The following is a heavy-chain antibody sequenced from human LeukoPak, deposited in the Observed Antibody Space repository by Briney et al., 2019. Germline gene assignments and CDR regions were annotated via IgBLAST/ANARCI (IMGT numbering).Heavy chain of an antibody. CDR2: IKSKTDGGTT. CDR1: GFTFSNAW. CDR3: TTDQELLGHFDY. J-gene: IGHJ4*02. Sequence: GGSLRLSCAASGFTFSNAWMSWVRQAPGKGLEWVGRIKSKTDGGTTDYATPVKGRFTISRDDSKNTLYLQMNSLKTEDTAVYYCTTDQELLGHFDYWGQGTLVTVSS. D-gene: IGHD1-26*01. V-gene: IGHV3-15*01.